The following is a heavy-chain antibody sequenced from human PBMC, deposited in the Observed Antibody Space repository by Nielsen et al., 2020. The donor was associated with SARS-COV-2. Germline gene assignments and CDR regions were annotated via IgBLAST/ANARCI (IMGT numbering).Heavy chain of an antibody. CDR1: GFTFSSYS. D-gene: IGHD3-10*01. CDR2: ISSSSSYI. J-gene: IGHJ3*02. CDR3: ARDPSFHYGSESSSKLGAFDI. Sequence: GGSLRLSCAASGFTFSSYSMNWVRQAPGKGLEWVSSISSSSSYIYYADSVKGRFTISRDNAKNSLYLQMNSLRAEDTAVYYCARDPSFHYGSESSSKLGAFDIWGQGTMVTVSS. V-gene: IGHV3-21*01.